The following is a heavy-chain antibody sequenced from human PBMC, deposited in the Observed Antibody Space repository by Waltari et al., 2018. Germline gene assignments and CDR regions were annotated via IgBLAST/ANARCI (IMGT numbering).Heavy chain of an antibody. CDR2: INPSSGVT. D-gene: IGHD4-17*01. CDR3: GRFGPTTVTSGDC. Sequence: QVQLVQSGTEVKKPGASVKVSCKASGYTFTGYFLHWVRQAPGQGLEWGGRINPSSGVTNYTQKFQRRVTMTRDTSISTSYMELTSLRSDDAAMYYCGRFGPTTVTSGDCWGQGTLVSVSS. V-gene: IGHV1-2*06. J-gene: IGHJ4*02. CDR1: GYTFTGYF.